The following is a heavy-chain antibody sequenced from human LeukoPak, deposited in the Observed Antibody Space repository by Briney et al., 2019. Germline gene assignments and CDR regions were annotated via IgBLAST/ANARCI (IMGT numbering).Heavy chain of an antibody. J-gene: IGHJ4*02. CDR1: GYSFTNYW. Sequence: GESLKISRKGSGYSFTNYWNGWVRQMPGQGLEWMGIISPGDSDTRYSPFFQGQVTISADKSISTAYLQWSSLKASDTAMYYCARLSPRYCSSTSCYPPFDYWGQGTLVTVSS. CDR3: ARLSPRYCSSTSCYPPFDY. V-gene: IGHV5-51*01. CDR2: ISPGDSDT. D-gene: IGHD2-2*01.